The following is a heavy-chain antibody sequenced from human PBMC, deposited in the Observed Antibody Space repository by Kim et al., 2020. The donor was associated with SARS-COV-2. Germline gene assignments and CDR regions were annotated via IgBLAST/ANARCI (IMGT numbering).Heavy chain of an antibody. D-gene: IGHD3-10*01. CDR1: GFTFSSYG. Sequence: GGSLRLSCAASGFTFSSYGMHWVRQAPGKGLEWVAVISYDGSNKYYADSVKGRFTISRDNSKNTLYLQMNSLRAEDTAVYYCARDSPYGSGSYDFGYWGQGTLVTVSS. CDR3: ARDSPYGSGSYDFGY. CDR2: ISYDGSNK. V-gene: IGHV3-33*05. J-gene: IGHJ4*02.